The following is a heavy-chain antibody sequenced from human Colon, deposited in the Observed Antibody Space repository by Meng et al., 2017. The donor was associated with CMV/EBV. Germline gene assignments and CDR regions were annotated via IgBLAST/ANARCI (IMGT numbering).Heavy chain of an antibody. D-gene: IGHD2-2*01. CDR2: IYSGGST. J-gene: IGHJ6*02. CDR3: GRHGPLVPAAMSYFYSIDV. CDR1: GGPMSTYY. Sequence: GSLRLSCNVSGGPMSTYYWTWIRQTPGKGLEWIGYIYSGGSTNYNPSLKSRLTISVDTSTNHFSLKLYSVTAADTAVYYCGRHGPLVPAAMSYFYSIDVWGQGTTVTVSS. V-gene: IGHV4-59*01.